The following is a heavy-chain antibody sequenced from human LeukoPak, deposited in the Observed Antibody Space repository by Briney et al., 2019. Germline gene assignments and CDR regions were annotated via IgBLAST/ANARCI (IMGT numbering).Heavy chain of an antibody. D-gene: IGHD1-26*01. CDR2: IIPIFGTA. CDR1: GGTFSSYA. CDR3: ATGPSWELLTYYFDY. V-gene: IGHV1-69*13. Sequence: ASVKVSCKASGGTFSSYAISWVRQAPGQGLEWMGGIIPIFGTANYAQKFQGRVTITADESTSTAYMELSSLRSEDTAVYYCATGPSWELLTYYFDYWGQGTLVTVSS. J-gene: IGHJ4*02.